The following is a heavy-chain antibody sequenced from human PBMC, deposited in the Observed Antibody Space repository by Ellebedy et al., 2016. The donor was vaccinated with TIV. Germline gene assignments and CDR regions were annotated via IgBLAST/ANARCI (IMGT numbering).Heavy chain of an antibody. V-gene: IGHV3-72*01. CDR3: ARVSCSGQCTFDL. Sequence: PGGSLRLSCAASGFTFSDHYMDWVRQAPGKGLEWVGRARDKGHGYTTYYAASVKGRFTVSRDDSENSLYLQMNSLKTEDTAVYYCARVSCSGQCTFDLWGPGTMVTVSS. J-gene: IGHJ3*01. CDR2: ARDKGHGYTT. D-gene: IGHD3-10*02. CDR1: GFTFSDHY.